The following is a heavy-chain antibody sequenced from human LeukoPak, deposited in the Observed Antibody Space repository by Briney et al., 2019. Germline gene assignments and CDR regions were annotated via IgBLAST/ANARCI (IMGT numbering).Heavy chain of an antibody. Sequence: SETLSLTCTVSGGSISSGDYYWSWIRQPPGKGLEWIGYIYYSGSTYYNPSLKGRVTISVDTSKNQFSLKLSSVTAADTAVYYCASSLSWYGSGSPQPGWYFDLWGRGTLVTVSS. CDR2: IYYSGST. D-gene: IGHD3-10*01. J-gene: IGHJ2*01. V-gene: IGHV4-30-4*01. CDR3: ASSLSWYGSGSPQPGWYFDL. CDR1: GGSISSGDYY.